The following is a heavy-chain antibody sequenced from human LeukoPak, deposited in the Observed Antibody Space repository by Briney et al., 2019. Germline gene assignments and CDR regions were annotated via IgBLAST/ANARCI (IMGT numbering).Heavy chain of an antibody. CDR2: IYYSGST. Sequence: PSETLSLTCTVSGGSISSYYWSWIRQPPGKGLEWIGYIYYSGSTNYNPSLKSRVTISVDTSKNQFSLKLSSVTPADTAVYYCARTIKLGISAFDIWGQGTMVTVSS. CDR1: GGSISSYY. CDR3: ARTIKLGISAFDI. V-gene: IGHV4-59*08. J-gene: IGHJ3*02. D-gene: IGHD7-27*01.